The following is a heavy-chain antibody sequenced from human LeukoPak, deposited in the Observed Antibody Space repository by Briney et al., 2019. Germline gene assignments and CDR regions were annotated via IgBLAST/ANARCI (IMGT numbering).Heavy chain of an antibody. CDR1: GFTFSNYA. Sequence: QPGGSLTLSCTASGFTFSNYAMNWVRQAPGRGLEWVSSISTSGDSTYYADSVKGRFTISRDNSKNTLSLQMNSLRVEDTAVYYCAKDRLVIYYYGMDVWGQGTTVTVSS. D-gene: IGHD6-6*01. CDR3: AKDRLVIYYYGMDV. J-gene: IGHJ6*02. V-gene: IGHV3-23*01. CDR2: ISTSGDST.